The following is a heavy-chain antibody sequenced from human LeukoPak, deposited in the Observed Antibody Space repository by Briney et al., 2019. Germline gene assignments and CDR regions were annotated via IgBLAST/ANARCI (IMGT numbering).Heavy chain of an antibody. D-gene: IGHD2-15*01. CDR2: INYSGST. CDR3: ARGVKVAGSY. J-gene: IGHJ4*02. CDR1: GDSI. V-gene: IGHV4-59*01. Sequence: PSETLSLTCTVSGDSIRQPPGKGLERIGYINYSGSTNYNPSLKNRVTISADTSKNQFSLRLSSVTAADTAVYFCARGVKVAGSYWGQGTLVTVSS.